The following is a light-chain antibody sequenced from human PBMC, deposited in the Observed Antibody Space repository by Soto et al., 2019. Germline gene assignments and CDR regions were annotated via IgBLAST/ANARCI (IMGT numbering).Light chain of an antibody. J-gene: IGKJ1*01. CDR2: GGS. Sequence: EIVLTQSPCTVSLSPLERSTLYFRASQSVSSNHFAWYQQKPGQAPRLLIYGGSSRATGIPVRFSGSGSETDFTLTITRLEPEDFAMYYCQQYSSSRTFGQGTKVDI. CDR3: QQYSSSRT. CDR1: QSVSSNH. V-gene: IGKV3-20*01.